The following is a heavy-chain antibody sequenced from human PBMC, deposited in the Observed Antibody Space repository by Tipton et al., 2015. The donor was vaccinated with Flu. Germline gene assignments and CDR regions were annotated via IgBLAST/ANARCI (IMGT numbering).Heavy chain of an antibody. V-gene: IGHV4-59*08. CDR1: TGSVSGYY. CDR3: ARHFYDSSGYYCLDY. J-gene: IGHJ4*02. CDR2: IHYAGST. D-gene: IGHD3-22*01. Sequence: TLSLTCDVSTGSVSGYYWSWIRQSPKRGLEWIGYIHYAGSTNYNPSLKSRVSMSVDTSKNQFSLKLSSLTAADTAVYYCARHFYDSSGYYCLDYWGQGLLVTVPS.